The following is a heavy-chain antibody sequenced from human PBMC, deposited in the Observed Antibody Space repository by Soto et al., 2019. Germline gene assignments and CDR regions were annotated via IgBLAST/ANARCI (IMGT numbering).Heavy chain of an antibody. CDR1: GFTFRSYD. D-gene: IGHD1-7*01. J-gene: IGHJ4*02. Sequence: EVQLAESGGGMVQPGGSLRLSCVASGFTFRSYDMHWVRQAPGKGLEYVSSISSNGGTTYYGNSVKGRFTISRDNSNNTLYLQMGSLRAEDMAVYYCVRRVSGNYDYWGQGTLVTVSS. CDR3: VRRVSGNYDY. CDR2: ISSNGGTT. V-gene: IGHV3-64*01.